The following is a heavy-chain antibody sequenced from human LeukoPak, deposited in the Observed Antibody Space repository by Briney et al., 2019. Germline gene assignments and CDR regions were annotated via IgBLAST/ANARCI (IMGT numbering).Heavy chain of an antibody. CDR3: ARLPIITMILDY. CDR2: IYYSGST. V-gene: IGHV4-39*01. D-gene: IGHD3-22*01. Sequence: PSETLSLTCTVSGGSISSSSYYWGWIRQPPGKGLEWIGSIYYSGSTYYNPSLKSRVTISVDTSKSQFSLKLSSVTAADTAVYYCARLPIITMILDYWGQGTLVTVSS. J-gene: IGHJ4*02. CDR1: GGSISSSSYY.